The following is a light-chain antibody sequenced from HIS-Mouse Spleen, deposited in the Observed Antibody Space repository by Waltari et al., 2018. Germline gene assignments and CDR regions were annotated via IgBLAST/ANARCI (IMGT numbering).Light chain of an antibody. J-gene: IGLJ1*01. V-gene: IGLV2-11*01. CDR1: SSDVGGYNY. Sequence: QSALTQPRSVSGSPGQSVTISCTGTSSDVGGYNYVSWYQQHPGKAPKLMIYDVSKRPSGVPHRFPGSQSGNTASLTISGLQAEDEADYYCCSYAGSYTGVFGTGTKVTVL. CDR2: DVS. CDR3: CSYAGSYTGV.